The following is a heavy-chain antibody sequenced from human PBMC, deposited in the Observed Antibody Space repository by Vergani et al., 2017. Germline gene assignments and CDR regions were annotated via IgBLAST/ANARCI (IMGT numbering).Heavy chain of an antibody. Sequence: QVQLQESGPRLVRPSQTLSLTCTVSGGPINTGAYYWSWIRQPAGKGLEWIGRVYTSGMTNYNPSLKSRVTILVDRSKSQLSLKLSSVTAADTAVYYCARVGSTTTVVTPGGNYYYYGMDVWGQGTTVTVSS. CDR1: GGPINTGAYY. D-gene: IGHD4-23*01. V-gene: IGHV4-61*02. CDR2: VYTSGMT. CDR3: ARVGSTTTVVTPGGNYYYYGMDV. J-gene: IGHJ6*02.